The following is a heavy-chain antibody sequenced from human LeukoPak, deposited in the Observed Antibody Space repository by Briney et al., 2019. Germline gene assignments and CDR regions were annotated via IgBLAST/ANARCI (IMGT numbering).Heavy chain of an antibody. CDR1: GGSISSYY. J-gene: IGHJ2*01. CDR2: IYYSGST. D-gene: IGHD1-26*01. V-gene: IGHV4-59*01. Sequence: PSETLSLTCTVSGGSISSYYWSWIRQPPGKGLEWIGYIYYSGSTNYNPSLKSRVTISVDTSKNQFSLKLSSVTAADTAVYYCARLSVGIGWYFDLWGRGTLVTVSS. CDR3: ARLSVGIGWYFDL.